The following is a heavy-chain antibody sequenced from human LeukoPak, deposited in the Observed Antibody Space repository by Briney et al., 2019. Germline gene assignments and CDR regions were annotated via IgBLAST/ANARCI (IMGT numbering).Heavy chain of an antibody. CDR3: ARDCSGGSCYNWFDP. CDR1: GFTFSTYS. Sequence: GGSLRLSCAAPGFTFSTYSMNWVRQAPGKGLEWVSSISSSSSYIYYADSVKGRFTFSRDNAKKSLYLQVNSLRAEDTAVYYCARDCSGGSCYNWFDPWGQGTLVTVSS. D-gene: IGHD2-15*01. CDR2: ISSSSSYI. J-gene: IGHJ5*02. V-gene: IGHV3-21*01.